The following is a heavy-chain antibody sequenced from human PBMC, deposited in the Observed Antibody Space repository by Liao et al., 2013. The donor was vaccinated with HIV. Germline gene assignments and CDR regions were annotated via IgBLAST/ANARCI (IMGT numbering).Heavy chain of an antibody. Sequence: QLQLQESGPGLVKPSENLSLTCTVSGGSISTDYWSWIRQPAGKGLEWIGRIYTSGSTNYNPSLKSRVTMSVDTSMNQFSLRLSSVTAADTAVYYCASVGVKSYGYYFDDWGQGILVTVSS. CDR2: IYTSGST. V-gene: IGHV4-4*07. CDR3: ASVGVKSYGYYFDD. J-gene: IGHJ4*02. CDR1: GGSISTDY. D-gene: IGHD3-16*01.